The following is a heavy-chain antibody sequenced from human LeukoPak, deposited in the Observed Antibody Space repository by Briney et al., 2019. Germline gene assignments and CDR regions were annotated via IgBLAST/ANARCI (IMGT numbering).Heavy chain of an antibody. J-gene: IGHJ4*02. V-gene: IGHV3-30-3*01. Sequence: PGGSLRLSCAASGFTFSSYAMHWVRQAPGKGLEWVAVISYDGSNKYYADSVKGRFTISRDNAKNSLYLQMNSLRAEDTALYYCAKDVLPYYYDSSGYYYGSVFDYWGQGTLVTVSS. CDR2: ISYDGSNK. CDR1: GFTFSSYA. D-gene: IGHD3-22*01. CDR3: AKDVLPYYYDSSGYYYGSVFDY.